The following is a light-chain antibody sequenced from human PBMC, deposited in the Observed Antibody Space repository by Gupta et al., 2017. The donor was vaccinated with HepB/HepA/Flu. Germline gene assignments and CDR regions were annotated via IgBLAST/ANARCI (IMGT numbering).Light chain of an antibody. CDR1: QGISSY. Sequence: LTQSPSFLSASVGDRVTITCRASQGISSYLALYQQKPGKAPKLLIYAASTLQSGVPSRFSGSGSGTEFTLTISSLQPEDFATYYCQQLNSYPAITFGQGTRLEIK. J-gene: IGKJ5*01. CDR2: AAS. V-gene: IGKV1-9*01. CDR3: QQLNSYPAIT.